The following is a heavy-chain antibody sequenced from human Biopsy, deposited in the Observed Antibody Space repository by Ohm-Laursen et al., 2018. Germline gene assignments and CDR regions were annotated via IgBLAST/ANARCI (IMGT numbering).Heavy chain of an antibody. CDR3: AADINVWNVNY. CDR2: FAPENGKT. Sequence: SVKVSCKVSGYAVTEFSMHWVRQAPGKGLEWMGGFAPENGKTIYAQKFQGRVTMTEYTSTDTAYMELSSLRSEDTAVYYCAADINVWNVNYWGQGTQVTVSS. V-gene: IGHV1-24*01. CDR1: GYAVTEFS. D-gene: IGHD1-1*01. J-gene: IGHJ4*02.